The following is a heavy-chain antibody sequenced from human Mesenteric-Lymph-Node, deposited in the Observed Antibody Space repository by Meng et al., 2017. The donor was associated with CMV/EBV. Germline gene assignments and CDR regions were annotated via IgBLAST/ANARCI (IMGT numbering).Heavy chain of an antibody. Sequence: SLKISCAASGFTFDDYAMHWVRQAPGKGLEWVSGISWNSGSIGYADSVKGRFTISRDNAKNSLYLQMNSLRAEDTAVYYCARGREKDYWGQGTLVTVSS. CDR3: ARGREKDY. J-gene: IGHJ4*02. CDR1: GFTFDDYA. CDR2: ISWNSGSI. V-gene: IGHV3-9*01.